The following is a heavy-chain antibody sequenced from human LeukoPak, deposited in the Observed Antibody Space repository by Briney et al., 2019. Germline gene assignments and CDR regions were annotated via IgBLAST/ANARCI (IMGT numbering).Heavy chain of an antibody. D-gene: IGHD3-22*01. V-gene: IGHV3-23*01. Sequence: PGGSRRLSCAASGFNFRNYAMTWVRQAPGKGLEWVSAISGSGGSTYNADSVKGRFNISRDNSKNTLFLQMNSLRVEDTAVYYCAKGLSDYYDSRDGIDYWGQGTLVTVSS. J-gene: IGHJ4*02. CDR3: AKGLSDYYDSRDGIDY. CDR1: GFNFRNYA. CDR2: ISGSGGST.